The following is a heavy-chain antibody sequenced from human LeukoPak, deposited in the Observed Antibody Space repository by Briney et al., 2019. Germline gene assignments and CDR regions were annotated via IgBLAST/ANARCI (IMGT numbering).Heavy chain of an antibody. D-gene: IGHD5-12*01. Sequence: GGSLRLSCAASGFTFSNYGMHWVRQAPGKGLEWVALISFDESSEYYADSVKGRFSISRDNSKNTLYLQMNNARVDDTAVYYCAKEVGYGSPYFDYWGQGTLVTVSS. CDR3: AKEVGYGSPYFDY. J-gene: IGHJ4*02. CDR1: GFTFSNYG. V-gene: IGHV3-30*18. CDR2: ISFDESSE.